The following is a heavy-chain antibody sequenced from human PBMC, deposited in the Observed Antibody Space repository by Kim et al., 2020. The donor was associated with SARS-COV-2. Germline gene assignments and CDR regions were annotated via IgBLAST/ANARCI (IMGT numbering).Heavy chain of an antibody. D-gene: IGHD3-10*01. CDR2: IHHSGST. V-gene: IGHV4-4*02. CDR1: GGPISSSNW. CDR3: ARLLWFGESWFDP. J-gene: IGHJ5*02. Sequence: SETLSLTCAVSGGPISSSNWWSWVRQPPGKGLEWIGEIHHSGSTNYNPSPKSRVTISVDKSKNQFSLKLSSVTAADTAVYYCARLLWFGESWFDPWGQGTLVTVSS.